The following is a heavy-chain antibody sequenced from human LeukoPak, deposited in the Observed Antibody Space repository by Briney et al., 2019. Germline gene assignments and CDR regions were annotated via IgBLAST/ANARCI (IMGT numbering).Heavy chain of an antibody. CDR3: AREVAARPFDY. D-gene: IGHD6-6*01. CDR1: RFTFSSYE. V-gene: IGHV3-48*03. J-gene: IGHJ4*02. CDR2: ISSSGSTI. Sequence: GGSLRLSCAASRFTFSSYEMNWVRQAPGKGLEWVSYISSSGSTIYYADSVKGRFTISRDNAKNSLYLQMSSLRAEDTAVYYCAREVAARPFDYWGQGTLVTVSS.